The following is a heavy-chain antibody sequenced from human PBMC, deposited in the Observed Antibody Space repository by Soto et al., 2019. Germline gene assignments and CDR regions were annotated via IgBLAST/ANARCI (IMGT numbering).Heavy chain of an antibody. Sequence: QVQLQESGPGLVKPSQTLSLTCTVSGGSISSGGYYWSWIRQHPGKGLEWIGYIYYSGSTYYNPSPKRRVTVSVDTSKHQFSLKLSSGTAADTAVYYCARVGPDCGGDCLDYWGQGTLVPVSS. V-gene: IGHV4-31*03. CDR3: ARVGPDCGGDCLDY. D-gene: IGHD2-21*02. J-gene: IGHJ4*02. CDR2: IYYSGST. CDR1: GGSISSGGYY.